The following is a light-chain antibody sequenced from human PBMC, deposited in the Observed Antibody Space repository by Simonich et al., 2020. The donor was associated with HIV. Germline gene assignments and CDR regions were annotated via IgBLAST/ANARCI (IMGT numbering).Light chain of an antibody. Sequence: DIQMTQSPSSLSASLGDRVTITCRASQSISRYLNWYQQKPGKAPNLLIYTASTLQSGVPSRFSGDGSGTDFTLTITSLQPEDFATYYCQQYYSSTLTFGGGTKVEIK. J-gene: IGKJ4*01. CDR3: QQYYSSTLT. CDR2: TAS. CDR1: QSISRY. V-gene: IGKV1-39*01.